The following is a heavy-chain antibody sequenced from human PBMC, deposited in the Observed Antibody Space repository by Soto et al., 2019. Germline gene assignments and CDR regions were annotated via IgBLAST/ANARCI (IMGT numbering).Heavy chain of an antibody. V-gene: IGHV4-59*01. CDR1: GGSISSYY. CDR3: AREGWNSEEVWFDP. Sequence: SETLSLTCTVSGGSISSYYWSWIRQPPGKGLEWIGYIYYSGSTNYNPSLKSRVTISVDTSKNQFSLKLSSVTAADTAVYYCAREGWNSEEVWFDPWGQGTLVTVSS. D-gene: IGHD1-7*01. CDR2: IYYSGST. J-gene: IGHJ5*02.